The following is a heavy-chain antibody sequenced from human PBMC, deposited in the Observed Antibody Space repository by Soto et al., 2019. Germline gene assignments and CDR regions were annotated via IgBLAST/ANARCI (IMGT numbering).Heavy chain of an antibody. CDR1: DGSFTSNNW. CDR3: ACRDPGTSVDY. CDR2: IYRTGST. Sequence: LALTCAVSDGSFTSNNWWTWVRQPPGQGREGIGEIYRTGSTNYNPTHNRGATISLKNSENEYSLKVTSLTAADAVANYCACRDPGTSVDYWGQGTLVIVSS. V-gene: IGHV4-4*02. D-gene: IGHD1-26*01. J-gene: IGHJ4*02.